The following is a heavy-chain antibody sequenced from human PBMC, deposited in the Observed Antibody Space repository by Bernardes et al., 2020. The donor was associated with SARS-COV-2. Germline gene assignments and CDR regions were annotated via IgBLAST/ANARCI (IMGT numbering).Heavy chain of an antibody. CDR3: ARAWDY. CDR1: GFIVNSNY. CDR2: INTDGSST. Sequence: GGSLRLSCAASGFIVNSNYMSWVRQAPGKGLEWVSRINTDGSSTSYADSVKGRFTISRDNAKNTLYLQMNSLRVEDTAVYYCARAWDYWGQGTLVTVSS. V-gene: IGHV3-74*01. J-gene: IGHJ4*02.